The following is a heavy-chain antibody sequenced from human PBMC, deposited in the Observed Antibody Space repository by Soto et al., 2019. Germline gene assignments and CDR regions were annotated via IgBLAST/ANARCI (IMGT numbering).Heavy chain of an antibody. V-gene: IGHV3-23*01. Sequence: EVQLLESGGGLVQPGGSLRLSCAASGFTFSSYAMSWVRQAPGKGLEWVSIISGSGGSTYYADSVKGRFTISRDNSKNTLYLQMTGLRAEDTAVYYCASRSSGWYFDYWGQGTLVTVSS. J-gene: IGHJ4*02. CDR3: ASRSSGWYFDY. CDR2: ISGSGGST. D-gene: IGHD6-19*01. CDR1: GFTFSSYA.